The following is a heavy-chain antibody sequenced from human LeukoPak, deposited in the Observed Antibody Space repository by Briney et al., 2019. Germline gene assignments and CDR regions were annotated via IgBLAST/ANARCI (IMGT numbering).Heavy chain of an antibody. CDR1: GFTLSDHY. Sequence: PGGSLRLSCAASGFTLSDHYMDWVRQAPGKGLEWVSSIRSSSSYIYYADSVKGRFTISRDNAKNSLYLQMNSLRAEDTAVYYCARVELWGYYYMDVWGKGATVTVSS. V-gene: IGHV3-21*01. CDR3: ARVELWGYYYMDV. J-gene: IGHJ6*03. CDR2: IRSSSSYI. D-gene: IGHD3-10*01.